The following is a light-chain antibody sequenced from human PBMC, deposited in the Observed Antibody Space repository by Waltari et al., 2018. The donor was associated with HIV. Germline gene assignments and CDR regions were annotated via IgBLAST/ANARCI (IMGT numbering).Light chain of an antibody. J-gene: IGLJ2*01. CDR3: ATWDDTPTGHVL. Sequence: QSVLAQPPSVSGTPGQRVTISCSGTTSNIGTNVVNWYQQVTGAAPKLPMSSNNRRPSGVPDRFSGFKSGTAASLAINGLQSEDEADYYCATWDDTPTGHVLFGGGTKVTVL. CDR1: TSNIGTNV. CDR2: SNN. V-gene: IGLV1-44*01.